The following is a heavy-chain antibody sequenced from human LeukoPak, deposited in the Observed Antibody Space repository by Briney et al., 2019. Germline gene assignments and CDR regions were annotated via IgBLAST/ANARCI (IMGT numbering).Heavy chain of an antibody. CDR3: ARRGYDSSGYRDAFDI. CDR1: GYSFTSYW. J-gene: IGHJ3*02. CDR2: IYPGDSDA. Sequence: GESLKISCKGSGYSFTSYWIGWVRQMPGKGLEWMGIIYPGDSDATYSPSFQGQVTISADKSISTAYLQWSSLKASDTAIYYCARRGYDSSGYRDAFDIWGQGTMVTVSS. V-gene: IGHV5-51*01. D-gene: IGHD3-22*01.